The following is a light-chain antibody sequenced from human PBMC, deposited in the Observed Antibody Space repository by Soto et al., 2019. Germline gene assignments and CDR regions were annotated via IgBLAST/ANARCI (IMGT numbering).Light chain of an antibody. J-gene: IGLJ2*01. Sequence: QSALTQPASVSGYPGQSITISCTGTSSHVGGYNYVSWFQQHPGKAPNLMIYDVYRRPSGVSYRFSGSKSGNTASLTISGLQAEEEADYYCSSYTTRSTVVFGGGTKLTVL. CDR1: SSHVGGYNY. CDR3: SSYTTRSTVV. V-gene: IGLV2-14*01. CDR2: DVY.